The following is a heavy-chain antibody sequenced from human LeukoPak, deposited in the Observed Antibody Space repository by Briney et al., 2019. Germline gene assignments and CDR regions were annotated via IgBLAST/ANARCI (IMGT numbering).Heavy chain of an antibody. CDR1: GYSISSGYY. J-gene: IGHJ5*02. CDR2: IYHSGST. CDR3: ARGGTFSSRFLEGLISPPPLDIWFDP. V-gene: IGHV4-38-2*01. Sequence: PSETLSLTCAVSGYSISSGYYWGWIRQPPGKGLEWIGSIYHSGSTYYNPSLKSRVTISVDTSKNQFSLKLSSVTAADTAVYYCARGGTFSSRFLEGLISPPPLDIWFDPWGQGTLVTVSS. D-gene: IGHD3-3*01.